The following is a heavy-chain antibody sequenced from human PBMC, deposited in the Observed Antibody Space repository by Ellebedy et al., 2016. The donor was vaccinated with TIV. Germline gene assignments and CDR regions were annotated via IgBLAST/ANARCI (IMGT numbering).Heavy chain of an antibody. V-gene: IGHV1-18*01. D-gene: IGHD3-10*01. CDR2: ISAYNGNT. CDR1: GYTFTSYG. J-gene: IGHJ4*02. CDR3: ARTKAYYYGSGSYYNDY. Sequence: ASVKVSXXASGYTFTSYGISWVRQAPGQGLEWMGWISAYNGNTNYAQKLQGRVTMTTDTSTSTAYMELRSLRSDDTAVYYCARTKAYYYGSGSYYNDYWGQGTLVTVSS.